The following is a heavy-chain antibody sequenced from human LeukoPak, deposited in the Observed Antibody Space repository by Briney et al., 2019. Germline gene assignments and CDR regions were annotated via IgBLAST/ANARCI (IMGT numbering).Heavy chain of an antibody. CDR1: GGSFSGYY. CDR3: ARGPYGDYYFDY. D-gene: IGHD4-17*01. CDR2: INHSGST. Sequence: PSETLPLTCAVYGGSFSGYYWSWIRQPPGKGLEWIGEINHSGSTNYNPSLKSRVTISVDTSKNQFSLKLSSVTAADTAVYYCARGPYGDYYFDYWGQGTLVTVSS. J-gene: IGHJ4*02. V-gene: IGHV4-34*01.